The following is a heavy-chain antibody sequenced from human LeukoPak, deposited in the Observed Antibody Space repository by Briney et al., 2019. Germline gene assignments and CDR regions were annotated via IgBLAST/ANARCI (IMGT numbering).Heavy chain of an antibody. CDR1: GGSISSYY. CDR2: IYYSGST. J-gene: IGHJ5*02. Sequence: SETLSLTCTVSGGSISSYYWSWIRQPPGKGLEWIGYIYYSGSTNYNPSLKSRVTISVDTSKNQFSLKLSSVTAADTAVYYCARGATYDYYDSSGYRGGFNPWGQGTLVTVSS. D-gene: IGHD3-22*01. V-gene: IGHV4-59*01. CDR3: ARGATYDYYDSSGYRGGFNP.